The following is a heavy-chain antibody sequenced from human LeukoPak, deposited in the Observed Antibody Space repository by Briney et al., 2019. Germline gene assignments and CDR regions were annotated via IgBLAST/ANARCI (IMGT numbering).Heavy chain of an antibody. CDR2: IWNDGSNK. CDR3: ARESENCTATSCTFYFDF. V-gene: IGHV3-33*01. CDR1: GFTFSRHG. Sequence: GGSLRLSCEASGFTFSRHGVHWVRQVPGKGLEWVAIIWNDGSNKYYVDSVKGRFTISRDNAKNTLYLQMDSLRAEDTAVYFCARESENCTATSCTFYFDFWGQGTLVTVSS. J-gene: IGHJ4*02. D-gene: IGHD2-2*01.